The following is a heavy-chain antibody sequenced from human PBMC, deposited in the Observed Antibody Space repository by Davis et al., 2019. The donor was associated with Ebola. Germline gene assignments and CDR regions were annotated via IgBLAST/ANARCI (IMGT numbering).Heavy chain of an antibody. J-gene: IGHJ4*02. CDR1: GYTFASYD. V-gene: IGHV1-18*01. D-gene: IGHD3-16*01. CDR3: ARGGVLGGPMFGGVPRYGFYFDY. CDR2: ISAYNGNT. Sequence: ASVKVSCKASGYTFASYDISWVRQAPGQGLEWMGWISAYNGNTNYAQKLQGRVTMTTDTSTSTAYMELRSLRSDDTAVYYCARGGVLGGPMFGGVPRYGFYFDYWGQGTLVTVSS.